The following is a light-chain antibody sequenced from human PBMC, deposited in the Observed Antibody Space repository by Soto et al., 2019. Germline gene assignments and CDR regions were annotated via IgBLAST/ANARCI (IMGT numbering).Light chain of an antibody. Sequence: DIQMTQSPSSLSASVGDRVTITCQASHDISNYLNWYQQKPGKAPKLLIYDASNLETGVPSRFSGSGSGTDFIFTISSLQPEDIATYYCQQYDNLPRTFGPGTKVDIK. CDR2: DAS. J-gene: IGKJ3*01. CDR1: HDISNY. V-gene: IGKV1-33*01. CDR3: QQYDNLPRT.